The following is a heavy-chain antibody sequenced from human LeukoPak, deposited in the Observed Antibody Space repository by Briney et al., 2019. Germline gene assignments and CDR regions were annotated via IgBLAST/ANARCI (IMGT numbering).Heavy chain of an antibody. J-gene: IGHJ4*02. Sequence: PGESLRLSCAASGFTFTSYSMNWVRQAPGKGLEWVSTISGGGGSTYYADSVKGRFTISGDNSKNTLYLQVNSLRAEDTAVYYCAKGGKWDVTPFDYWGQGTLVTVSS. CDR2: ISGGGGST. CDR3: AKGGKWDVTPFDY. D-gene: IGHD1-26*01. CDR1: GFTFTSYS. V-gene: IGHV3-23*01.